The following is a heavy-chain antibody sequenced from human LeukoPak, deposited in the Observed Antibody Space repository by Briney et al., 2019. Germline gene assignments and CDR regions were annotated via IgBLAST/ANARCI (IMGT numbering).Heavy chain of an antibody. J-gene: IGHJ5*02. CDR2: IYYSGST. D-gene: IGHD2-2*02. CDR3: ARGYCGGTGCHTAWFDP. V-gene: IGHV4-39*01. Sequence: PSETLSLTCTVSGGSISSSSYYWGWIRQPPGKGLEWIGSIYYSGSTYYNPSLKSRVTISVDTSKNQFSLKLSSVTAADTAVYYCARGYCGGTGCHTAWFDPWGQGTLVTVSS. CDR1: GGSISSSSYY.